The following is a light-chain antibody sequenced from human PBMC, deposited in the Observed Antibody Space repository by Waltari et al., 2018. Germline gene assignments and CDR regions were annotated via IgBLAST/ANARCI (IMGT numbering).Light chain of an antibody. J-gene: IGKJ4*01. V-gene: IGKV4-1*01. CDR2: WDS. Sequence: EIVMTQSPATLSVSPGERVTLSCRSSQSLLSSSNNKNYLAWYQQKPGQPPRLLIYWDSLRESGVPERFSGSGSATDFTLTISSLQAEDVAVYYCQQYYTSPLTFGGGTKVEIK. CDR1: QSLLSSSNNKNY. CDR3: QQYYTSPLT.